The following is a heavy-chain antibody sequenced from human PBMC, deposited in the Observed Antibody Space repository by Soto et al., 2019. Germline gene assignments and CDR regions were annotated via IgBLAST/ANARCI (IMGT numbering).Heavy chain of an antibody. Sequence: EVQLVESGGGPVKSGGSLRLSCAASGFYFVSYTMNWVRQAPGKGLEWVSSISGDRSYIYYADSVKGRFTISRDNAKNSLFLQMNSLRVEDTAVYYCVRDLSAYNWFDSWGPGTLVTVSS. CDR3: VRDLSAYNWFDS. J-gene: IGHJ5*01. CDR1: GFYFVSYT. CDR2: ISGDRSYI. V-gene: IGHV3-21*01.